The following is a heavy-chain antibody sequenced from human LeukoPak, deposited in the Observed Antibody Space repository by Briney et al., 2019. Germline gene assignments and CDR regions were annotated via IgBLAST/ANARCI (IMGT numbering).Heavy chain of an antibody. CDR3: ARDYDFWSGYYSPTRGYFGY. CDR1: GFTFSSYW. J-gene: IGHJ4*02. V-gene: IGHV3-30*02. CDR2: IRYDGSNK. Sequence: GGSLRLSCAASGFTFSSYWMSWVRQAPGKGLEWVTFIRYDGSNKYYTDSVKGRFTISRDNSKNTLYLQMDSLRAEDTAVYYCARDYDFWSGYYSPTRGYFGYWRQGTLVTVSS. D-gene: IGHD3-3*01.